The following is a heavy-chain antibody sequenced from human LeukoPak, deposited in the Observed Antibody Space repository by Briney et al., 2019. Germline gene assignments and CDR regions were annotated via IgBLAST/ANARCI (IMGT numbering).Heavy chain of an antibody. CDR2: INPNSGGT. CDR3: ARADRLHGGAYLIGP. J-gene: IGHJ5*02. CDR1: GYSFTDYY. D-gene: IGHD2-21*01. V-gene: IGHV1-2*02. Sequence: ASVKVSCKTSGYSFTDYYMHWVRQAPGQGLEWMGWINPNSGGTSSAQKFQGRVTMTRDTSITTVYMEVSWLTSDDTAIYYCARADRLHGGAYLIGPWGQGTLVTVSS.